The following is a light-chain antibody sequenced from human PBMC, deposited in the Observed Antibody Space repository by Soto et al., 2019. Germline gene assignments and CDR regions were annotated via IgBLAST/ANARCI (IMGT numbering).Light chain of an antibody. CDR1: QGIRND. CDR3: LQHNTYPYT. Sequence: DIQMTQSPSSLPASVGDRVTIICRASQGIRNDLGWYQQKPGKAPKRLIYAASSLDGGVPSRFSGSGSGTEFTLTIGSLQPGDVATYYGLQHNTYPYTFGQGNKLEI. V-gene: IGKV1-17*01. CDR2: AAS. J-gene: IGKJ2*01.